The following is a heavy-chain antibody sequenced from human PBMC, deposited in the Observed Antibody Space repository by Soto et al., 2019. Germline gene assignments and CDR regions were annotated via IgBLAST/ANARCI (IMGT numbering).Heavy chain of an antibody. D-gene: IGHD3-16*01. J-gene: IGHJ4*02. CDR3: ARIGVSSGHESPDFDS. CDR1: GYTFTSYY. V-gene: IGHV1-46*01. CDR2: INPSGGST. Sequence: VASVKVSCKASGYTFTSYYMHWVRQAPGQGLEWMGIINPSGGSTSYAQKFQGRVTMTTDTSTSTAYMELRGLRSDDTAVYYCARIGVSSGHESPDFDSWGQGTLVTVSS.